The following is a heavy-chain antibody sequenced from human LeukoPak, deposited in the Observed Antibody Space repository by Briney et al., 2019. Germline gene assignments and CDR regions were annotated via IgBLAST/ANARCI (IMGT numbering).Heavy chain of an antibody. CDR2: IDSSSTYI. D-gene: IGHD2-15*01. Sequence: GGSLRLSCAASGFIFSSYSMSWVRQIPGKGLEWVSSIDSSSTYIYYADSMKGRLTISRDNAKYSLYLQMNSLTPEDTAVYFCANSVMIETTTRAFDIWGRGTMVTVSS. V-gene: IGHV3-21*01. CDR3: ANSVMIETTTRAFDI. CDR1: GFIFSSYS. J-gene: IGHJ3*02.